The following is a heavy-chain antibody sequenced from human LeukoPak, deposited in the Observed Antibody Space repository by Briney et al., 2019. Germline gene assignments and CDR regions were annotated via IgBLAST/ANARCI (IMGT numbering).Heavy chain of an antibody. D-gene: IGHD3-10*01. CDR1: GYTFTSYD. CDR2: MNTNSGNT. Sequence: ASVKVSCKASGYTFTSYDINWVRQATGQGREWMGWMNTNSGNTGYAQKFQGRLTMTRDTSTNTAYMELSSLRSEDTAVYYCAITRDYGSGSYYTPANAFDIWGQGTMVTVSS. CDR3: AITRDYGSGSYYTPANAFDI. V-gene: IGHV1-8*01. J-gene: IGHJ3*02.